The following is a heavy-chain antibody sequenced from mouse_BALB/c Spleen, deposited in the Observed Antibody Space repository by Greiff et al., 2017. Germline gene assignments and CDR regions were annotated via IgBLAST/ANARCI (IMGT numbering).Heavy chain of an antibody. Sequence: EVQLQESGPELMKPGASVKISCKASGYSFTSYYMHWVKQSHGKSLEWIGYIDPFNGGTSYNQKFKGKATLTVDKSSSTAYMHLSSLTSEDSAVYYCARKGYYDYGEDYWGQGTTLTVSS. CDR3: ARKGYYDYGEDY. V-gene: IGHV1S135*01. CDR2: IDPFNGGT. D-gene: IGHD2-4*01. J-gene: IGHJ2*01. CDR1: GYSFTSYY.